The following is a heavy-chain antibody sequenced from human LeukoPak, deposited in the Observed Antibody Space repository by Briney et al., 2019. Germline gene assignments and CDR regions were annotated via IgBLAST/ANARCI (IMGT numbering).Heavy chain of an antibody. CDR1: GYTFTGYY. CDR3: AREELQLDYYYYGMDV. V-gene: IGHV1-2*02. D-gene: IGHD6-13*01. J-gene: IGHJ6*02. Sequence: ASVKVSCKASGYTFTGYYMHWVRQAPGQGLEWMGWINPNSGGTNYAQKFQGRVTMTRDTSISTAYMELSRLRSDDTAVYYCAREELQLDYYYYGMDVWGQGTTVTVSS. CDR2: INPNSGGT.